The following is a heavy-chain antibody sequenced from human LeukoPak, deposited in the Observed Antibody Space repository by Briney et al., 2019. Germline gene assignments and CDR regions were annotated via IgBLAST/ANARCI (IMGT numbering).Heavy chain of an antibody. CDR3: AKGSKWELTPFDY. CDR1: GFTFSDYY. J-gene: IGHJ4*02. CDR2: ISSSGSTI. Sequence: GGSLRLSCAASGFTFSDYYMSWIRQAPGKGLEWVSYISSSGSTIYYADSVKGRFTISRDNAKNSLYLQMNSLRAEDTAVYYCAKGSKWELTPFDYWGQGTLVTVSS. D-gene: IGHD1-26*01. V-gene: IGHV3-11*01.